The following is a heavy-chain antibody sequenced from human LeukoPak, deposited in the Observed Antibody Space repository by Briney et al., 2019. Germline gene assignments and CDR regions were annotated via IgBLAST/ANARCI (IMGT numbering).Heavy chain of an antibody. CDR1: GFTFSSYG. D-gene: IGHD6-19*01. V-gene: IGHV3-23*01. CDR2: ISGSGGSI. J-gene: IGHJ4*02. Sequence: GGSLRLSCAASGFTFSSYGMSWVRQAPGRGLEWVAAISGSGGSINYADSVKGRFTISRDNSKKTLYLQMNSLRAEDTAVYYCARRDSSGWYPPNWWGQGILVTVSS. CDR3: ARRDSSGWYPPNW.